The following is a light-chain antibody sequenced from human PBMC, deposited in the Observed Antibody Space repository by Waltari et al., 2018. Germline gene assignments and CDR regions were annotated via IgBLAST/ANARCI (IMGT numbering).Light chain of an antibody. CDR3: QQSHTPPWT. CDR2: GAS. Sequence: DIQLTQSPSSLSASVGDTVTITCRASQNISPYLNWYQQKPGKVPEVLIYGASSLQGGVPSRFSGGGSGTDFTLTIDSLQPEDLATYYCQQSHTPPWTFGQGTKVEIK. CDR1: QNISPY. V-gene: IGKV1-39*01. J-gene: IGKJ1*01.